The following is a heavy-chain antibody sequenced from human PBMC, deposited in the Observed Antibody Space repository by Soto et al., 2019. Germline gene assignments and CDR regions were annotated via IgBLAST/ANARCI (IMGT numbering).Heavy chain of an antibody. V-gene: IGHV3-23*01. J-gene: IGHJ6*02. CDR2: ISGSGRRT. CDR1: GLIFSSCA. Sequence: GGSLRLSCAASGLIFSSCAMHWVRQAPGKGLEWVSAISGSGRRTFYADSVKGRFTISRDNSKNTLYLQMSGLRAEDTAVYYYAKSLVPPSSYYGMDVWGQGTTVTVSS. D-gene: IGHD2-2*01. CDR3: AKSLVPPSSYYGMDV.